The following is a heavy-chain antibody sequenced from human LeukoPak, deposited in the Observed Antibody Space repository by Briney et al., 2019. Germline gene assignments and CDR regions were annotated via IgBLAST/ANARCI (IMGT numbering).Heavy chain of an antibody. D-gene: IGHD5-18*01. CDR3: ARVQSMRYSYASDY. CDR1: GFTFSSYS. J-gene: IGHJ4*02. V-gene: IGHV3-21*01. Sequence: GGSLRLSCAASGFTFSSYSMNWVRQAPGKGLEWVSSISSSSSYIYYADSVKGRFTISRDNAKNSLYLQMNSLRAEDTAVYYCARVQSMRYSYASDYWGQGTLVTVSS. CDR2: ISSSSSYI.